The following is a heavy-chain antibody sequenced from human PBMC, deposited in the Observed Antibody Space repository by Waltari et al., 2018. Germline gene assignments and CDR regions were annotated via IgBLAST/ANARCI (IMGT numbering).Heavy chain of an antibody. CDR2: IDHSGST. CDR1: GYSISSGSY. J-gene: IGHJ3*02. V-gene: IGHV4-38-2*02. Sequence: QVQLQESGPGLVKPSETLSLTCTVSGYSISSGSYWGWIRQPPGKGLEWIGSIDHSGSTYYNPSLKSRVTISVDTAKNQFSLKRSSVTAADTAVYYCARDQSAFDIWGQGTMVTVSS. CDR3: ARDQSAFDI.